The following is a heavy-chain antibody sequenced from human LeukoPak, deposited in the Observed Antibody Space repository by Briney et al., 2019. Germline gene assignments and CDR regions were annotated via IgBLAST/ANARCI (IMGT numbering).Heavy chain of an antibody. D-gene: IGHD3-3*01. J-gene: IGHJ4*02. CDR2: ISGSGGST. CDR3: AKDSFWSGYYMFNPETYYFDY. V-gene: IGHV3-23*01. Sequence: PGGSLRLSCAASGFTFSSYAMSWFRQAPGKGLEWVSAISGSGGSTYYADSGKGRFTISRDNSKNTLYLQMNSLRAEDTAVYYCAKDSFWSGYYMFNPETYYFDYWGQGTLVTVSS. CDR1: GFTFSSYA.